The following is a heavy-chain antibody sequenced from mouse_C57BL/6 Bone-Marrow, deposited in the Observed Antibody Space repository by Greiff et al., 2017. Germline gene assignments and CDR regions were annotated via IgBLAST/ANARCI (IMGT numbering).Heavy chain of an antibody. CDR3: ARPYYSNYWYFDV. D-gene: IGHD2-5*01. J-gene: IGHJ1*03. CDR1: GYTFTSYW. Sequence: QVHVKQPGAELVKPGASVKMSCKASGYTFTSYWITWVKQRPGQGLEWIGDLYPGSGSTNYNEKFKSKATLTVDTSSSTAYMQLSSLTSEDSAVYYCARPYYSNYWYFDVWGTGTTVTVSS. CDR2: LYPGSGST. V-gene: IGHV1-55*01.